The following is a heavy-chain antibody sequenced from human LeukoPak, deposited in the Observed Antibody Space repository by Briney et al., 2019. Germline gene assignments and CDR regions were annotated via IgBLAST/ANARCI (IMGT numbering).Heavy chain of an antibody. CDR2: ISYDGSNK. J-gene: IGHJ4*02. CDR1: GFTVISYC. V-gene: IGHV3-30*18. D-gene: IGHD5-24*01. Sequence: GGSLRLSCAASGFTVISYCMQCVRQAPGRGRELVTFISYDGSNKYYADAVKSRFTISRDNSKNTLYLQMNSLRAEDTAVYYCAKDSGAGDGYTYFDYWGQGTLVTVYS. CDR3: AKDSGAGDGYTYFDY.